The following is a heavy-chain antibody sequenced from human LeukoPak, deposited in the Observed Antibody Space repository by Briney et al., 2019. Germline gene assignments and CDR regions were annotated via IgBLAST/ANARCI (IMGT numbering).Heavy chain of an antibody. CDR1: GFTFSDYY. V-gene: IGHV3-11*06. CDR3: ARDMAVGEMATITDDY. Sequence: GGSLRLSCAASGFTFSDYYMSWIRQAPGKGLEWVSSISSSSSYIYYADSVKGRFTISRGNAKNSLYLQMNSLRAEDTAVYYYARDMAVGEMATITDDYWGQGTLVTVSS. D-gene: IGHD5-24*01. J-gene: IGHJ4*02. CDR2: ISSSSSYI.